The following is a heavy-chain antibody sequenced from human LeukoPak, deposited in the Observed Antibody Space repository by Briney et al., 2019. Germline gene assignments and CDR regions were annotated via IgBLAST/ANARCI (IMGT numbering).Heavy chain of an antibody. D-gene: IGHD1-1*01. V-gene: IGHV2-70*11. CDR3: ARTTTRTFFDS. CDR2: IDWDDDK. J-gene: IGHJ4*02. Sequence: SGPTLVNPTQPLTLTCTFSGFPLTTSGMCVSWIRQPSGKALEWLARIDWDDDKYYSTSLKTRLTISKDTSKNQVVLTMTNMDPVDTATYYCARTTTRTFFDSWGQGTLVTVSS. CDR1: GFPLTTSGMC.